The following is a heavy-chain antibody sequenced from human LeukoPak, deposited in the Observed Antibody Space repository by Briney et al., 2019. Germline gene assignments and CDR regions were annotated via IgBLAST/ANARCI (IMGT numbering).Heavy chain of an antibody. CDR3: ARDDSDMTPCDY. J-gene: IGHJ4*02. V-gene: IGHV1-18*04. D-gene: IGHD2-15*01. CDR1: GYTFTSYG. CDR2: ISAYNGNT. Sequence: ASVTLSYKASGYTFTSYGISWVRQAPGQGLEWMGWISAYNGNTNYAQKLQGRVTMTTDTSTSTAYMELRSLRSDDTAVYYCARDDSDMTPCDYWGQGTLVTVSS.